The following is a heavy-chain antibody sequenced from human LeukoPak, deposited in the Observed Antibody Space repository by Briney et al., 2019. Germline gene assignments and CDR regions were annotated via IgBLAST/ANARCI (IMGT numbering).Heavy chain of an antibody. V-gene: IGHV3-74*01. CDR2: IKSDGST. D-gene: IGHD3-22*01. Sequence: AGSLRLSCAASGFTFSTYWMHWVRQAPGKGLVWVSRIKSDGSTNYADSVKGRFTISRDNAKNTVSLQMNSLRAEDTGVYYCARAPSEIGGYYPEYFRHWGQGTLVTASS. CDR3: ARAPSEIGGYYPEYFRH. CDR1: GFTFSTYW. J-gene: IGHJ1*01.